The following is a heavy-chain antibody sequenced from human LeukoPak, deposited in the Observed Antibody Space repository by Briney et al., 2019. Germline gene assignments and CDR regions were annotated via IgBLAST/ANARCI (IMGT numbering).Heavy chain of an antibody. CDR1: GFTFSSYA. J-gene: IGHJ5*02. Sequence: GGSLRLSCAASGFTFSSYAMSWVRQAPGKGLEWVSVIYSGGSTYYADSVKGRFTISRDNSKNTLYLQMNSLRAEDTAVYYCARGYYDFWSGIAWGQGTLVTVSS. V-gene: IGHV3-66*02. CDR2: IYSGGST. D-gene: IGHD3-3*01. CDR3: ARGYYDFWSGIA.